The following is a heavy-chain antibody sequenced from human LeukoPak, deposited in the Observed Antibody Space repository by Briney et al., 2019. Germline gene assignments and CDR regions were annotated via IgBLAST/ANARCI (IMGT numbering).Heavy chain of an antibody. Sequence: SETLSLTCTVSGASIRSGDYYWSWIRQPPGKGLEWIGYIYDSGSTYYNPSLKSRITISVDTSENRFSLKLSSVTATDTAVYYCARDCSGGSCHGAFDIWGQGTMVTVSS. CDR3: ARDCSGGSCHGAFDI. J-gene: IGHJ3*02. CDR2: IYDSGST. D-gene: IGHD2-15*01. V-gene: IGHV4-30-4*01. CDR1: GASIRSGDYY.